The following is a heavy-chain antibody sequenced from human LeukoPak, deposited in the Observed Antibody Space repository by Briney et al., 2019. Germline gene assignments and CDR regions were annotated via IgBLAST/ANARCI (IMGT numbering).Heavy chain of an antibody. J-gene: IGHJ6*02. CDR2: ISYDGSNK. D-gene: IGHD5-18*01. Sequence: GGSLRLSCAASGFTFSSYAMHWVRQAPGKGLEWVAVISYDGSNKYYADSVKGRFTISRDNAKNSLYLQMNSLRAEDTAVYYCARGGGTAMAFYYYYGMDVWGQGTTVTVSS. CDR3: ARGGGTAMAFYYYYGMDV. V-gene: IGHV3-30-3*01. CDR1: GFTFSSYA.